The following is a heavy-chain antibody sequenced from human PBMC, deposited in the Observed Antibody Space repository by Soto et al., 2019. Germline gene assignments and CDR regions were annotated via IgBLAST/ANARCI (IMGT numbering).Heavy chain of an antibody. Sequence: SVKVSCKASVGTFSSYAISWVRQAPGQGLEWMGGIIPIFGTANYAQKFQGRVTITADKSTSTAYMELSSLRSEDTAVYYCASTYGDYTSWFDPWGQGTQVTVSS. CDR1: VGTFSSYA. CDR3: ASTYGDYTSWFDP. V-gene: IGHV1-69*06. CDR2: IIPIFGTA. D-gene: IGHD4-17*01. J-gene: IGHJ5*02.